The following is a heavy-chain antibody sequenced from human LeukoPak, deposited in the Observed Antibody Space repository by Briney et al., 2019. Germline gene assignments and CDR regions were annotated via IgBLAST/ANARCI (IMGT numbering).Heavy chain of an antibody. CDR1: GFTFSSYS. CDR2: IKQDGSEK. Sequence: GGSLRLSCAASGFTFSSYSMNWVRQAPGKGLEWVANIKQDGSEKYYVDSVKGRFTISRDNAKNSLYLQMNSLRAEDTAVYYCARTVATTDYFDYWGQGTLVTVSS. D-gene: IGHD5-12*01. CDR3: ARTVATTDYFDY. V-gene: IGHV3-7*01. J-gene: IGHJ4*02.